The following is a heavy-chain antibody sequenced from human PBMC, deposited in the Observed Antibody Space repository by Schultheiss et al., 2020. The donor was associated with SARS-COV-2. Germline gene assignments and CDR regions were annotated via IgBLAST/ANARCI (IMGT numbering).Heavy chain of an antibody. CDR2: IYYSGST. V-gene: IGHV4-31*11. CDR1: GGSFSGHY. J-gene: IGHJ4*02. Sequence: SQTLSLTCAVYGGSFSGHYWSWIRQHPGKGLEWIGYIYYSGSTYYNPSLKSRVTISVDTSKNQFSLKLSSVTAADTAVYYCARDRGYGDYSVYFDYWGQGTLVTVSS. D-gene: IGHD4-17*01. CDR3: ARDRGYGDYSVYFDY.